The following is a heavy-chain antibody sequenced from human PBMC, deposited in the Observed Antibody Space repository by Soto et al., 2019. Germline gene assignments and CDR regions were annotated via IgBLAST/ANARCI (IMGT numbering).Heavy chain of an antibody. J-gene: IGHJ4*02. V-gene: IGHV3-23*01. D-gene: IGHD3-22*01. Sequence: PGGSLRLSCAASGFTFSSNAMSWVRQAPGKGLEWVSSISGSGGTTYYADSVKGRFTISRDNSKDTLYLQMNSLRAEDTAVYYCAKGNYYDSSGIDYWGQGTLVTVSS. CDR1: GFTFSSNA. CDR2: ISGSGGTT. CDR3: AKGNYYDSSGIDY.